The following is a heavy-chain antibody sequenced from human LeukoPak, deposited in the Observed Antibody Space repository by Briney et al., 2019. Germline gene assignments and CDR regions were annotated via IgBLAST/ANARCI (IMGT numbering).Heavy chain of an antibody. CDR2: ISSSNTYI. CDR3: ARAGYDSSGYLDY. V-gene: IGHV3-21*04. Sequence: GGSLRLSCVASGFTFSTYSMNWVRQAPGKGLEWVSCISSSNTYIHYADSVKGRFTISRDNARNSLYLQMNSLRAEDAAVYYCARAGYDSSGYLDYWGQGTLVTVSS. CDR1: GFTFSTYS. D-gene: IGHD3-22*01. J-gene: IGHJ4*02.